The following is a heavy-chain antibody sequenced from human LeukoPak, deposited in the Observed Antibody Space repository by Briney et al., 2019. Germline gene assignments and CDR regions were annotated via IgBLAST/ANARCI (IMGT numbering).Heavy chain of an antibody. CDR2: INPDSGGA. D-gene: IGHD3-10*01. J-gene: IGHJ3*02. CDR3: AVYHPDQPSYLAGPTMGGDAFDI. Sequence: ASVKVSCKASGYTFTGYYMHWVRQAPGQGLEWMGWINPDSGGANYAQKFQGRVTMTRGTSISTAYMELSRLRSDDTAVYYCAVYHPDQPSYLAGPTMGGDAFDIWGQGTMVTVSS. V-gene: IGHV1-2*02. CDR1: GYTFTGYY.